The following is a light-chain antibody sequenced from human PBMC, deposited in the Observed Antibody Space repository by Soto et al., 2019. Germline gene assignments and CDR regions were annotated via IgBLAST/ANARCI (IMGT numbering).Light chain of an antibody. V-gene: IGKV3-11*01. CDR3: QQRSDWPPVYT. Sequence: EIVLTQSPATLSLSPGERATLSCRASQSVSSYLAWYQHKPGQAPRLLIYDASIRATGIPARFSGSGSRTDFTLTISSLEPEDFAVYYCQQRSDWPPVYTFGQGTKVEIK. CDR2: DAS. CDR1: QSVSSY. J-gene: IGKJ2*01.